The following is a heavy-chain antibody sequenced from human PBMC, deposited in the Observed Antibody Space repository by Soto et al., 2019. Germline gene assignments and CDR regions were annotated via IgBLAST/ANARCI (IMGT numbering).Heavy chain of an antibody. CDR3: VRSGHSFGGVS. CDR1: GGSMINCY. J-gene: IGHJ4*02. V-gene: IGHV4-59*01. D-gene: IGHD3-16*01. CDR2: MYYSGTS. Sequence: SSTLSLTCSVSGGSMINCYGSWVRQTPEKGMEWIGYMYYSGTSNYNSSLKSRVTISVDTSKNQFSLKLRSVTAADTATYYCVRSGHSFGGVSWGLGTLVTVSS.